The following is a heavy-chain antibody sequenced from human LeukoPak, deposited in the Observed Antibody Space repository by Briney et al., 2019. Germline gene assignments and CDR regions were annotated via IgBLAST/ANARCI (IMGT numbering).Heavy chain of an antibody. Sequence: GGSLRLSCAASGFTVSSNEMSWVRQAPGKGLEWVSSISGGSTYYADPRKGRFTISRDNSKNTLYLQMNSLRAEDTAVYYCAKDRGSSGYYPLFDYWGQGTLVTVSS. D-gene: IGHD3-22*01. V-gene: IGHV3-38-3*01. CDR1: GFTVSSNE. CDR2: ISGGST. CDR3: AKDRGSSGYYPLFDY. J-gene: IGHJ4*02.